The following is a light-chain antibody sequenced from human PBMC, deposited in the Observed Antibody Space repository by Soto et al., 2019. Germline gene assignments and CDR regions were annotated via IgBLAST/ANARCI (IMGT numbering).Light chain of an antibody. Sequence: QSVLTQPASVSGSPGQSITISCTGTSSDVGSYDLVSWYQQHPGKAPKLIIYEVTKRPSGVSNRFSGSKSGNTASLTISGLQAEDEADYYCCSYAGIMTVFGGGTKVTVL. CDR3: CSYAGIMTV. CDR2: EVT. CDR1: SSDVGSYDL. V-gene: IGLV2-23*02. J-gene: IGLJ3*02.